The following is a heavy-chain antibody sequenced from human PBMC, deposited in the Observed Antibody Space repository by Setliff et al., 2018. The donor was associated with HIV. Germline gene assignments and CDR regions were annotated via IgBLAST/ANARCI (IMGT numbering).Heavy chain of an antibody. J-gene: IGHJ3*02. CDR3: ASQGWGTAFDI. CDR1: GDTNPSDA. CDR2: ISAYNGNT. V-gene: IGHV1-18*01. Sequence: ASVKVSCKASGDTNPSDAISWVRQAPGQGLEWMGWISAYNGNTNYAQKLQGRVTMTTDTSTSTAYMELRSLRSDDTAVYYCASQGWGTAFDIWGQGTMVTVSS. D-gene: IGHD7-27*01.